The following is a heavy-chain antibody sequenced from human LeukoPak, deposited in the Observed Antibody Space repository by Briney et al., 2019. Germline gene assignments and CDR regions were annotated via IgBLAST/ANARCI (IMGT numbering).Heavy chain of an antibody. CDR1: GGSISSSSYY. V-gene: IGHV4-39*07. Sequence: PSETLSLTCTVSGGSISSSSYYWGWIRQPPGKGLEWIGSIYYSGSTYYNPSLKSRVTISVDTSKNQFSLKLSSVTAADTAVYYCARETLYGDYPRVYFQHWGQGTLVTVSS. CDR2: IYYSGST. J-gene: IGHJ1*01. CDR3: ARETLYGDYPRVYFQH. D-gene: IGHD4-17*01.